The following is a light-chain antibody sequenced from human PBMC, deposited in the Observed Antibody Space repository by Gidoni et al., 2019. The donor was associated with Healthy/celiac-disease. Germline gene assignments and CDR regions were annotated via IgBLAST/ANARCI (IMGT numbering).Light chain of an antibody. CDR3: QQRSNWPSIFT. Sequence: EIVLTQSPATLSLSPGERATLSCRASQSVSSYLAWYQQKPGQAPRPLIYDASNRATGIPARFSGSGSGTDFTPTISSLEPEDFAVYYCQQRSNWPSIFTFXPXTKVDIK. CDR2: DAS. V-gene: IGKV3-11*01. CDR1: QSVSSY. J-gene: IGKJ3*01.